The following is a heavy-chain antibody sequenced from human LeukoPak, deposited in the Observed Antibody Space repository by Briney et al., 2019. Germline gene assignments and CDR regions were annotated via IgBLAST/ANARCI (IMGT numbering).Heavy chain of an antibody. CDR2: ISGSGGST. CDR1: GFTFSSYA. CDR3: AKDFVTAVAGRGLFYD. Sequence: GGSLRLSCAASGFTFSSYAMSWVRQAPGKGLEWVSDISGSGGSTYYADSVKGRFTISRDNSKNTLYLQMNSLRAEDTAVYYCAKDFVTAVAGRGLFYDWGQGTLVTVSS. V-gene: IGHV3-23*01. D-gene: IGHD6-19*01. J-gene: IGHJ4*02.